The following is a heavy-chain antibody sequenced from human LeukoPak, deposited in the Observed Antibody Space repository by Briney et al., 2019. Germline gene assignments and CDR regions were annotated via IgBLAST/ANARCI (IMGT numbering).Heavy chain of an antibody. V-gene: IGHV4-31*03. Sequence: SETLSLTSTVSGGSISSGGYYWIWIRQHPGKGLEWIGYIYYSGSTYYNPSLKSRVTISVDTSKNQFSLKLSSVTAADTAVYYCARVTVVTALFDYWGQGTLVTVSS. CDR1: GGSISSGGYY. J-gene: IGHJ4*02. D-gene: IGHD4-23*01. CDR2: IYYSGST. CDR3: ARVTVVTALFDY.